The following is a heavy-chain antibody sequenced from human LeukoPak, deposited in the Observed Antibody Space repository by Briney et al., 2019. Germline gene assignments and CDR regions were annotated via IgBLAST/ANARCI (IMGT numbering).Heavy chain of an antibody. J-gene: IGHJ4*02. CDR1: GFTFSSYE. CDR3: ASRPFFDY. V-gene: IGHV3-48*03. CDR2: ISSSDSTI. Sequence: PGGSLRLSCAASGFTFSSYEMHWVRQPPGKGLEWVSYISSSDSTIYYADSVKGRFTISRDNAKNSLYLQMNSLRAEDTAVSYCASRPFFDYWGQGTLVTVSS.